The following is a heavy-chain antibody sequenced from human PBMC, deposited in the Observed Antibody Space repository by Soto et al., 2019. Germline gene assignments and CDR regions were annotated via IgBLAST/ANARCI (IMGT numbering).Heavy chain of an antibody. CDR3: ASILRYL. V-gene: IGHV4-34*01. Sequence: QVQLQQWGAGLLKPSETLSLSCAVYGGSFSGYYWSWIRQPPGKGLEWFGEINHSGSTNYNPSLTGRVTMSLDTSKNQFSLRLSSVTAAETAVYYCASILRYLWGQGTLVTVSS. J-gene: IGHJ4*02. D-gene: IGHD3-16*01. CDR2: INHSGST. CDR1: GGSFSGYY.